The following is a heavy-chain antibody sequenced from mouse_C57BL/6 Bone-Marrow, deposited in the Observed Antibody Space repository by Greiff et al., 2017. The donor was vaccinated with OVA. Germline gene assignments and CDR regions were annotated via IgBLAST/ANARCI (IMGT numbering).Heavy chain of an antibody. CDR2: ISYDGSN. Sequence: ESGPGLVKPSQSLSLTCSVTGYSITSGYYWNWIRQFPGNKLEWMGYISYDGSNNYNPSLKNRISITRDTSKNQFFLKLNSVTTEDTATYYCARDRRLRQDYAMDYWGQGTSVTVSS. CDR3: ARDRRLRQDYAMDY. D-gene: IGHD2-4*01. V-gene: IGHV3-6*01. CDR1: GYSITSGYY. J-gene: IGHJ4*01.